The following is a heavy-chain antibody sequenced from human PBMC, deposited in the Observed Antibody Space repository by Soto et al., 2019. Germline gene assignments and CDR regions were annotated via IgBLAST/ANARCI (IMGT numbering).Heavy chain of an antibody. CDR1: GYTLTELS. J-gene: IGHJ4*02. CDR2: FDPEDGET. Sequence: ASVKVSCKVSGYTLTELSMHWVRQAPGKGLEWMGGFDPEDGETIYAQKFQGRVTMTEDTSTDTAYMELSSLRSEDTAVYYCVRDSGQRVESESYFDYWGQGTLVTVSS. V-gene: IGHV1-24*01. CDR3: VRDSGQRVESESYFDY. D-gene: IGHD5-12*01.